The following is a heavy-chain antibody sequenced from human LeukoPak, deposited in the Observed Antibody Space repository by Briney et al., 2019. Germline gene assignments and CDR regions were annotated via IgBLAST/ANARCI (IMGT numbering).Heavy chain of an antibody. V-gene: IGHV4-39*01. J-gene: IGHJ3*02. CDR3: ATRAKGYSSGNTDAFDI. CDR1: GGSITSSSYY. CDR2: VYYSGNT. Sequence: KSSETLSLTCTVSGGSITSSSYYWGWVRQPPGKGLEWIGNVYYSGNTYYNPSLKSQFTVSVDTSKNQFSLKLNSVTATDTAVYYCATRAKGYSSGNTDAFDIWGQGTMVTVSS. D-gene: IGHD3-22*01.